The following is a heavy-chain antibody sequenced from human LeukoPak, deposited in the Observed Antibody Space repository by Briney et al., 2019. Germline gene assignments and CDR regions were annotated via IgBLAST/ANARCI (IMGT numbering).Heavy chain of an antibody. CDR3: ARAQLWFRSDAFDI. CDR1: GYSFTSYW. J-gene: IGHJ3*02. Sequence: GESLKISCKGSGYSFTSYWIGWVRQMPGKGLEWMGIIYPGDSDTRYSSSFQGQVTISADKSISTAYLQWSGLKASDTAMYYCARAQLWFRSDAFDIWGQGTMVTVSS. D-gene: IGHD5-18*01. V-gene: IGHV5-51*01. CDR2: IYPGDSDT.